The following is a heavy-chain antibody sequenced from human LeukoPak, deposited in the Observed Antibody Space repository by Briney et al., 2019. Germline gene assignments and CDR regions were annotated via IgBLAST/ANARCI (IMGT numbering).Heavy chain of an antibody. D-gene: IGHD2-2*01. V-gene: IGHV3-30-3*01. J-gene: IGHJ4*02. Sequence: PGGSLRLSCAASGFTFSTFAMHWVRQAPGKGLEWVAVKSYDGSNKYYADSVKGRFTISRDNSKNTLYLQMNSLRAGDTAVYYCARGGLIVVVPAPDYWGQGTLVTVSS. CDR1: GFTFSTFA. CDR3: ARGGLIVVVPAPDY. CDR2: KSYDGSNK.